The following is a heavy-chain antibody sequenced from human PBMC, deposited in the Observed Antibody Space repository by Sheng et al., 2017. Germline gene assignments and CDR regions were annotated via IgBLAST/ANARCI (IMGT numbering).Heavy chain of an antibody. J-gene: IGHJ4*02. V-gene: IGHV3-23*04. CDR1: GFTFSNFA. CDR3: AKGIAAAGTRYFDH. CDR2: ISGSGVST. Sequence: EVQLVESGGDLVQPGGSLRLSCATSGFTFSNFAMTWVRQAPGKGLEWLSGISGSGVSTYYADSVKGRFTISRDNSKNTLYLQMNSLRAEDTAIYYCAKGIAAAGTRYFDHWGQGTLVTVSS. D-gene: IGHD6-13*01.